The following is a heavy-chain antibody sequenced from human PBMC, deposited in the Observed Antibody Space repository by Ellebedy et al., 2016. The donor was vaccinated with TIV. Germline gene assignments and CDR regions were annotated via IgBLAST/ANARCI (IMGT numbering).Heavy chain of an antibody. V-gene: IGHV3-48*01. CDR2: ISRDGGAT. CDR3: ARDQHFAFDV. Sequence: PGGSLRLSCAASGFSFRSYSMNWVRQAPGKGLEWLSYISRDGGATYYADSVRGRFTISRDNVKNSMFLQMNSLRVDDTAVYSCARDQHFAFDVWGRGTLVTVSS. CDR1: GFSFRSYS. D-gene: IGHD2/OR15-2a*01. J-gene: IGHJ2*01.